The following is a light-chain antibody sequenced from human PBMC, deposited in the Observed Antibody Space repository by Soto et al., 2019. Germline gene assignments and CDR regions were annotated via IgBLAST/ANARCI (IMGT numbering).Light chain of an antibody. CDR2: AAS. CDR3: QQYNNWPPWT. J-gene: IGKJ1*01. V-gene: IGKV3-15*01. Sequence: EIVMTQSPATLSVSPGERATLSCRASQSVCGNLAWYQQKPGQPPRLLIYAASSRPTGIPARFSGSGSGTEFTLTISSLQSEDFAVYYCQQYNNWPPWTFGQGTKVEIK. CDR1: QSVCGN.